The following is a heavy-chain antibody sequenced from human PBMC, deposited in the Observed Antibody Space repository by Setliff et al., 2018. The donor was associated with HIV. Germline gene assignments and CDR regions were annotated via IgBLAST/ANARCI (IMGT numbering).Heavy chain of an antibody. CDR1: GYTFTSYD. D-gene: IGHD4-17*01. CDR2: MNPNSGNT. J-gene: IGHJ3*02. V-gene: IGHV1-8*01. CDR3: ATDYGNYASAFDI. Sequence: ASVKVSCKTSGYTFTSYDINWVRQATGQGLEWMGWMNPNSGNTGYAQKFQGRITITRDTSASTAYMELSSLRSEDTAVYYCATDYGNYASAFDIWGQGTMVTVSS.